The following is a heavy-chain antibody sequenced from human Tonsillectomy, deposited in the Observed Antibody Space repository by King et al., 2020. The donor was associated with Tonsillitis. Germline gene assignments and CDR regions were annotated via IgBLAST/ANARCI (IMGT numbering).Heavy chain of an antibody. CDR2: IFFGVSDK. J-gene: IGHJ6*02. Sequence: VQLVESGGGVVQPGRSLRLSCAASGFTFRSYLMHWVRQVPGKGLEWGAVIFFGVSDKYYVDSVKGRLTIAREDSKNTEYLQMNSLRAEAPAVYYWARDLGATNWNYRNYYYGLDVWGRGTTVTVAS. V-gene: IGHV3-33*01. CDR1: GFTFRSYL. D-gene: IGHD1-7*01. CDR3: ARDLGATNWNYRNYYYGLDV.